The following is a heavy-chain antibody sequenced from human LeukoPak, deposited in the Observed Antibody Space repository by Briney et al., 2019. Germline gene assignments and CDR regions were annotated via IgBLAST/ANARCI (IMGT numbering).Heavy chain of an antibody. Sequence: TSETLSLTCTVSYDSISDYYWSWIRQPPGKGLEWIGSIYYSGITNYNPSLKSRVTISVDTSKNQFSLKLSSVTAADTAVYYCARNRRFVYYGSGSYYKPLVAGGYYYYMDVWGKGTTVTVSS. D-gene: IGHD3-10*01. V-gene: IGHV4-59*12. J-gene: IGHJ6*03. CDR3: ARNRRFVYYGSGSYYKPLVAGGYYYYMDV. CDR1: YDSISDYY. CDR2: IYYSGIT.